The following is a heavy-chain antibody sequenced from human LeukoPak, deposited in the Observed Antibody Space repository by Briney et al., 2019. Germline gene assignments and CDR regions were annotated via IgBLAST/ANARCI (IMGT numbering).Heavy chain of an antibody. Sequence: PGGSLRLSCAASGFTFSSYAMSWVRQAPGKGLEWVSAISGSGGSTYYADSVKGWFTISGDNSKNTLYLQMNSLRAEATAVYYCARVYYYDSSGYFGYWGQGTLVTVSS. D-gene: IGHD3-22*01. CDR1: GFTFSSYA. V-gene: IGHV3-23*01. J-gene: IGHJ4*02. CDR2: ISGSGGST. CDR3: ARVYYYDSSGYFGY.